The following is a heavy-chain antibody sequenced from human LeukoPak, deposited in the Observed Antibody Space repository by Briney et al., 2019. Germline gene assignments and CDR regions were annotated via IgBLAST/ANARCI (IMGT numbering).Heavy chain of an antibody. CDR3: AKDLPYYDSSGYYYSHGY. CDR2: ISGSGGST. D-gene: IGHD3-22*01. Sequence: PGGSLRLSCAASGFTFSSYAMSWVRQAPGKGLEWVSAISGSGGSTYYADSVKGRFTISRDNSKNTLYLQMNSLRAEDTAVYYCAKDLPYYDSSGYYYSHGYWGQGTLVTVSS. V-gene: IGHV3-23*01. CDR1: GFTFSSYA. J-gene: IGHJ4*02.